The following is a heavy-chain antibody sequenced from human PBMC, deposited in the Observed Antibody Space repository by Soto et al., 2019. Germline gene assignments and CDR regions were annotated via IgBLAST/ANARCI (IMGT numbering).Heavy chain of an antibody. J-gene: IGHJ6*02. Sequence: GGSLRLSCAASEFTLRGYAMHWVRQAPGGGLEWVALISYDGGKEYYTDSVKGRFTTSRDNSKNTLYLRMDSMRTEDTAIYYCAREGDGRPSKDYYYGMDVWGQGTTVTVSS. CDR2: ISYDGGKE. V-gene: IGHV3-30-3*01. CDR1: EFTLRGYA. CDR3: AREGDGRPSKDYYYGMDV. D-gene: IGHD1-26*01.